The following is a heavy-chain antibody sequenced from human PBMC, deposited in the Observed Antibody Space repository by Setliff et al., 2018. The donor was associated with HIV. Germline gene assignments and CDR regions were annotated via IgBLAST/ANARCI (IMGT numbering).Heavy chain of an antibody. Sequence: GESLKISCKSSGYVFTNYWIGWVRQMPGKGLEWMGIIYPGDSDTRYSPSFQGQVTISADKSITTAYLQWSSLKASDTAIYYCVRHRSAVAGTRIGYCYYMDVWGKGTTVTVSS. J-gene: IGHJ6*03. CDR2: IYPGDSDT. V-gene: IGHV5-51*01. CDR1: GYVFTNYW. D-gene: IGHD6-19*01. CDR3: VRHRSAVAGTRIGYCYYMDV.